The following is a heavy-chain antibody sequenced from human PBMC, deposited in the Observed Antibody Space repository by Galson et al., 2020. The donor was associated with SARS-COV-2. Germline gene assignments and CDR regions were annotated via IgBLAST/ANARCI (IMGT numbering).Heavy chain of an antibody. CDR1: GYSFTSYW. D-gene: IGHD1-1*01. CDR2: IYPGDSDT. J-gene: IGHJ4*02. Sequence: KIGESLKISCKGSGYSFTSYWIGWVRQMPGKGLEWMGIIYPGDSDTRYSPSFQGPVTISADKSISTAYLQWSSLKAADTAMYYCARQLFHPSGTFDYWGQGTLVTVSS. CDR3: ARQLFHPSGTFDY. V-gene: IGHV5-51*01.